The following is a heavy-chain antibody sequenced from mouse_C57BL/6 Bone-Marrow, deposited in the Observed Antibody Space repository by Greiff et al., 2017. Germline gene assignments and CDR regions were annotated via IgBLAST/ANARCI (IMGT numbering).Heavy chain of an antibody. V-gene: IGHV14-4*01. CDR2: IDPENGDT. J-gene: IGHJ3*01. CDR1: GFNIKDDY. Sequence: VQLKESGAELVRPGASVKLSCTASGFNIKDDYMHWVKQRPEQGLEWIGWIDPENGDTEYASKFQGKATITADTSSNSAYLQLSSLTSEDTAVYYSTTSYYSNYGFAYWGQGTLVTVSA. D-gene: IGHD2-5*01. CDR3: TTSYYSNYGFAY.